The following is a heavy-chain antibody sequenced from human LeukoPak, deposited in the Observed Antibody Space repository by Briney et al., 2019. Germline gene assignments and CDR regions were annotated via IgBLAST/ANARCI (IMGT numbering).Heavy chain of an antibody. CDR3: ARHSQYYYGSGSYSGFDP. V-gene: IGHV5-51*01. Sequence: GESLKISWKGSGYSFTSYWIGWVRQMPGKGLEWMGIIYPGDSDTRYSPSFQGQVTISADKSISTAYLQWSSLKASDTAMYYCARHSQYYYGSGSYSGFDPWGQGTLVTVSS. CDR2: IYPGDSDT. CDR1: GYSFTSYW. J-gene: IGHJ5*02. D-gene: IGHD3-10*01.